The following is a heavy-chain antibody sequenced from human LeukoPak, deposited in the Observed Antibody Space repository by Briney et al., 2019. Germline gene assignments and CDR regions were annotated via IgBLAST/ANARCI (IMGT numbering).Heavy chain of an antibody. Sequence: ASVKVSCKASGYTFTAYAISWVRQAPGQGLEWMGWVSAYNGATNYAQKLQGRVTMTTDTSTSTAYMELRSLRSDDTAVYYCARDLHSSGWPDYWGQGTLVTVSS. CDR2: VSAYNGAT. D-gene: IGHD6-19*01. CDR1: GYTFTAYA. V-gene: IGHV1-18*01. J-gene: IGHJ4*02. CDR3: ARDLHSSGWPDY.